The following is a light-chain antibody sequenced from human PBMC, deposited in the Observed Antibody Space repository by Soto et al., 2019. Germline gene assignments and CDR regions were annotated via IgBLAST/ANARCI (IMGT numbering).Light chain of an antibody. CDR3: QTWGTGIWV. J-gene: IGLJ3*02. CDR1: SGHSNYA. V-gene: IGLV4-69*01. CDR2: FNSDGSH. Sequence: QSVLTQSPSASASLGASVKLTCTLSSGHSNYAIAWHQQQPEKGPRYLMKFNSDGSHIKGDGIPDRFSGSSSGTERYLTISSLQSEDEADYYCQTWGTGIWVFGGGTQLTVL.